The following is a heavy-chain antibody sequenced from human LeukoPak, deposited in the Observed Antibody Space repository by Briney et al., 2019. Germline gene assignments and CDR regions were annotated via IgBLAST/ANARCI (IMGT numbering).Heavy chain of an antibody. D-gene: IGHD3-10*01. J-gene: IGHJ4*02. CDR2: ISGSGGST. Sequence: QPGRSLRLSCAASGFTFSSYAMSWVRQAPGKGLEWVSAISGSGGSTYYADSVKGRFTISRDNSKNTLYLQMNSLRAEDTAVYYCAKRSSPGQLLWFGEPFDYWGQGTLVTVSS. CDR3: AKRSSPGQLLWFGEPFDY. CDR1: GFTFSSYA. V-gene: IGHV3-23*01.